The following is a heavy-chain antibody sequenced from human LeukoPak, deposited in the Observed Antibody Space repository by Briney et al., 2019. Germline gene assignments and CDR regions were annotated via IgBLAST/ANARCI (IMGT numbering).Heavy chain of an antibody. D-gene: IGHD3-10*01. Sequence: SGTLSLTCAVSGGSVSSSNWWSWVRQPPGKGLEWIGEIYHSGSTNYNPSLKSRVAISVDKSKNQFSLKLSSVTAADTAVYYCARDQFGGDAFDIWGQGTMVTVSS. J-gene: IGHJ3*02. CDR3: ARDQFGGDAFDI. V-gene: IGHV4-4*02. CDR2: IYHSGST. CDR1: GGSVSSSNW.